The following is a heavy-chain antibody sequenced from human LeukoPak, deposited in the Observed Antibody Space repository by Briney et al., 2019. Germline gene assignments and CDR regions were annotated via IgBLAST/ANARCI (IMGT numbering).Heavy chain of an antibody. D-gene: IGHD6-13*01. V-gene: IGHV4-39*01. CDR2: IYYSGAT. J-gene: IGHJ4*02. CDR3: ARQGLQQLLPGSNF. CDR1: GGSISSTSYY. Sequence: SETLSLTCTVSGGSISSTSYYWGWIRQAPGKGLEWLGSIYYSGATYYNPSRKSRLTAAANTSTNRFPLELTSVTAADTAVYYCARQGLQQLLPGSNFWGQGTLVTVSS.